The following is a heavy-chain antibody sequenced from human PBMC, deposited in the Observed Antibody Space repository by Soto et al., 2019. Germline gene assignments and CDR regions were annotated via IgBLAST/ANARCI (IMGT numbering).Heavy chain of an antibody. CDR1: GFTFSEYS. J-gene: IGHJ5*02. Sequence: GGSLRLSCSASGFTFSEYSLHWVRQAPGTGLQYVSTISSDGDITYYADSVKGRFTISRDNSKNTLYLQMNSPRPEDTAVYYCVKVSTFYDILTGYYSTNFFDPWGQGTLVTVSS. V-gene: IGHV3-64D*06. CDR3: VKVSTFYDILTGYYSTNFFDP. CDR2: ISSDGDIT. D-gene: IGHD3-9*01.